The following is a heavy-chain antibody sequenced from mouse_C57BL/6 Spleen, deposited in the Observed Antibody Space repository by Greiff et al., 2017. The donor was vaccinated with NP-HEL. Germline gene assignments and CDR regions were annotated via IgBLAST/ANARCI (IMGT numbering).Heavy chain of an antibody. CDR2: FYPGSGSI. Sequence: QVQLQQSGAELVKPGASVKLSCKASGYTFTEYTIHWVKQRSGQGLEWIGWFYPGSGSIKYNEKFKDKATLTADKSSSTVYMELSRLTSEDSAVYFCARHEDRGVDGYFGWYFDVWGTGTTVTVSS. CDR3: ARHEDRGVDGYFGWYFDV. D-gene: IGHD2-3*01. CDR1: GYTFTEYT. J-gene: IGHJ1*03. V-gene: IGHV1-62-2*01.